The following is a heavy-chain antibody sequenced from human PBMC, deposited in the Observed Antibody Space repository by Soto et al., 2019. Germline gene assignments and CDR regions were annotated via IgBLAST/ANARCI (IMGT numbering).Heavy chain of an antibody. J-gene: IGHJ4*02. CDR1: GGSVSSNNYY. D-gene: IGHD2-15*01. V-gene: IGHV4-61*01. CDR3: ARDSCSGGSCYSDY. CDR2: ISYSGST. Sequence: SETLSLTCTVSGGSVSSNNYYWSWMRQPPAEGLEWIGYISYSGSTNYNPSLKSRVTISVDTSKNQISLKLTSVTAADTAVYYCARDSCSGGSCYSDYWGQGXLVTVYS.